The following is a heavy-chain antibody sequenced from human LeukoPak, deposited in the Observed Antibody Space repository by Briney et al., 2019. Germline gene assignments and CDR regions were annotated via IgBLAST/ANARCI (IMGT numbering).Heavy chain of an antibody. CDR2: IVVGSGNT. D-gene: IGHD3-9*01. CDR1: GFTFTSSA. Sequence: EASVKVSCKASGFTFTSSAVQWVRQARGQRLEWIGWIVVGSGNTNYAQKFQERVTITRDMSTSTAYMELSSLRSEDTAVYYCAAGFGYDILTGYSSSWGQGTLVTVSS. V-gene: IGHV1-58*01. CDR3: AAGFGYDILTGYSSS. J-gene: IGHJ5*02.